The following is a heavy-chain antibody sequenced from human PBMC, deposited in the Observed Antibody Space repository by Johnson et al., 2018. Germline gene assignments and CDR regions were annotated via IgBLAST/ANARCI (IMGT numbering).Heavy chain of an antibody. D-gene: IGHD2-21*02. V-gene: IGHV6-1*01. CDR2: TYYRSKWYN. CDR1: GDSVSSNSAA. Sequence: QVQLVESGPGLVKPSQTLSLTCAISGDSVSSNSAAWNWIRQSPSRGLEWLGRTYYRSKWYNDYAVSVKSRITVNPDTSKNQFSLQLNSVTPEDTAVYYCARDGTYCGGVCHNAFDIWGQGTMVTVSS. CDR3: ARDGTYCGGVCHNAFDI. J-gene: IGHJ3*02.